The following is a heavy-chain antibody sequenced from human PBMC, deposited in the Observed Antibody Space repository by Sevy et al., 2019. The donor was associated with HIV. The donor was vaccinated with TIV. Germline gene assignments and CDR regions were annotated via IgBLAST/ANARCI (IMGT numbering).Heavy chain of an antibody. Sequence: SETLSLTCTVSGGSISNYFWSWIRQPPGKGLEWIGYIYYSGSTNYNPSLKSRVTISVDTCKNQFSLKLSSVTAADTAVYYCGRESIGAVGDFDYWGQGTLVTVSS. CDR1: GGSISNYF. V-gene: IGHV4-59*01. CDR3: GRESIGAVGDFDY. J-gene: IGHJ4*02. D-gene: IGHD6-13*01. CDR2: IYYSGST.